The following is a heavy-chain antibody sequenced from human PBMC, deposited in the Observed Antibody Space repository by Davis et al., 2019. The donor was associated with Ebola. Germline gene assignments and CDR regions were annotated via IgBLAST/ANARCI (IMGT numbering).Heavy chain of an antibody. CDR2: INPNSGGT. V-gene: IGHV1-2*06. CDR1: GYTFTGYY. CDR3: ARVLSPAVAANRRQLDY. D-gene: IGHD6-19*01. J-gene: IGHJ4*02. Sequence: ASVKVSCKASGYTFTGYYMHWVRQAPGQGLEWMGRINPNSGGTNYAQKFQGRVTMTRDTSISTAYMELSRLRSDDTAVYYCARVLSPAVAANRRQLDYWGQGTLVTVSS.